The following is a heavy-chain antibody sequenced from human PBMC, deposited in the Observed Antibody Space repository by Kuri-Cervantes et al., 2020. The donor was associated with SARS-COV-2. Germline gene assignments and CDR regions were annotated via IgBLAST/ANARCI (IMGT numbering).Heavy chain of an antibody. CDR3: ARDPVYSSSSQFAIDY. CDR1: GFTFSNYA. J-gene: IGHJ4*02. Sequence: GGSLRLSCAASGFTFSNYAIHWVRQAPGKVLEWVANIKQDGSEKYYVDSVKGRFTISRDNAKNSLYLQMNSLRAEDTAVYYCARDPVYSSSSQFAIDYWGQGTLVTVSS. CDR2: IKQDGSEK. V-gene: IGHV3-7*03. D-gene: IGHD6-6*01.